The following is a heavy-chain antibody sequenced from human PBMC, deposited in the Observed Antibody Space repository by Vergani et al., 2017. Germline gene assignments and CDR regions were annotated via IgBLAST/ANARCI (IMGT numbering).Heavy chain of an antibody. CDR3: ARVSCSGGSCSPEYYYYYYGMDV. CDR2: IYYSGST. V-gene: IGHV4-39*01. D-gene: IGHD2-15*01. J-gene: IGHJ6*02. Sequence: QLQLQESGPGLVKPSETLSLTCTVSGGSISSSSYYWGWIRQPPGKGLEWIGSIYYSGSTYYNPSLKSRVTISVDTSKNQFSLKLSSVTAADTAVYYCARVSCSGGSCSPEYYYYYYGMDVWGQGTTVTVSS. CDR1: GGSISSSSYY.